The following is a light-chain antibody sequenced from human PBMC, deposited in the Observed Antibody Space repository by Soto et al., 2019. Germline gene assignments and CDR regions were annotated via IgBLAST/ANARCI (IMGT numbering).Light chain of an antibody. CDR1: SSNIGAGYD. CDR2: GNS. V-gene: IGLV1-40*01. J-gene: IGLJ1*01. CDR3: QSYDSSLSGRYV. Sequence: QSVLTQPPSVSGAPGQRVTISCTGSSSNIGAGYDVHWYQQLPGTAPKLLIYGNSSRPSGVPDRFSGSKSGTSASLAITGLQAEDEADYYCQSYDSSLSGRYVFGTGTKLTVL.